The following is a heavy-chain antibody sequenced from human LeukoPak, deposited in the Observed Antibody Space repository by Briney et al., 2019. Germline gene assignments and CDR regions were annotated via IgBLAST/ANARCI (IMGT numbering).Heavy chain of an antibody. J-gene: IGHJ5*02. CDR1: GYSISSGYY. CDR2: IYHSGST. Sequence: SETLSLTCAVSGYSISSGYYWGWIRQPPGKGLEWIGSIYHSGSTYYNPSLKSRVTISVDTSKNKFSLKLSSVTAADTAVYYCAREAAAGSNWFDPWGQGTLVTVSS. CDR3: AREAAAGSNWFDP. D-gene: IGHD6-13*01. V-gene: IGHV4-38-2*02.